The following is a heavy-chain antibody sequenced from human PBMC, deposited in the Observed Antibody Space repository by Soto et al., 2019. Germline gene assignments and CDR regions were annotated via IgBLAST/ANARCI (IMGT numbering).Heavy chain of an antibody. J-gene: IGHJ4*02. D-gene: IGHD2-15*01. CDR2: FHNSGST. Sequence: PSEALSLTFIVSGGAISVYHWNGIRQPQGKGLQWIGYFHNSGSTTYDSSLKSRVTISIDTSKRQSSLKLTSVTTADTAVYYCARDPVDGYSFFDYWVQG. CDR3: ARDPVDGYSFFDY. V-gene: IGHV4-59*01. CDR1: GGAISVYH.